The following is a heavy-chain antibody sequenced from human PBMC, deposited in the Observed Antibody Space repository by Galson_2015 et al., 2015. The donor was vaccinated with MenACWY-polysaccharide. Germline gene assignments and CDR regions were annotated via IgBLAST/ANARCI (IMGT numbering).Heavy chain of an antibody. Sequence: SLRLSCAASGFTFSSYWMHWVRHAPGKGLVWVSRTNGDRGATDYADSVKGRFTISRENAKNTLYLQMNSLRAEDPAVYYCARAGAKYCSGSSCYFNWFDPWGQGTLVTVSS. CDR1: GFTFSSYW. J-gene: IGHJ5*02. V-gene: IGHV3-74*01. CDR3: ARAGAKYCSGSSCYFNWFDP. CDR2: TNGDRGAT. D-gene: IGHD2-15*01.